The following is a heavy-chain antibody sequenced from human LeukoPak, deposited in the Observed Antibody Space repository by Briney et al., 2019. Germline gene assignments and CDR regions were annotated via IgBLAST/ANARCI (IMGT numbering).Heavy chain of an antibody. Sequence: GGSLRLSCAASGFTFSSYSMNWVRQAPGKGLEWVSAISGSGGSTYYADSVKGRFTISRDNSKNTLYLQMNSLRAEDTAVYYCAKDLHYGSADYWGQGTLVTVSS. CDR1: GFTFSSYS. D-gene: IGHD3-10*01. CDR3: AKDLHYGSADY. V-gene: IGHV3-23*01. J-gene: IGHJ4*02. CDR2: ISGSGGST.